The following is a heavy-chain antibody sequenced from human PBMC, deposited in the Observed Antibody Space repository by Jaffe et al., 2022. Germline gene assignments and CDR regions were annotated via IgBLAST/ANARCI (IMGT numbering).Heavy chain of an antibody. V-gene: IGHV3-48*03. CDR3: ARVDITMVRGVINLFDY. CDR2: ISSSGSTI. Sequence: EVQLVESGGGLVQPGGSLRLSCAASGFTFSSYEMNWVRQAPGKGLEWVSYISSSGSTIYYADSVKGRFTISRDNAKNSLYLQMNSLRAEDTAVYYCARVDITMVRGVINLFDYWGQGTLVTVSS. CDR1: GFTFSSYE. J-gene: IGHJ4*02. D-gene: IGHD3-10*01.